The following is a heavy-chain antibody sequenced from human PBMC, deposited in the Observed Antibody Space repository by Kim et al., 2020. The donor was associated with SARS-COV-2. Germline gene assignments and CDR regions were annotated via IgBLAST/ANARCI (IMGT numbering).Heavy chain of an antibody. CDR3: ASLIALAAAGTGGDAFDI. J-gene: IGHJ3*02. Sequence: KGRFTISRDNAKNSLYLQMNSLRAEDTAVYYCASLIALAAAGTGGDAFDIWGQGTMVTVSS. D-gene: IGHD6-13*01. V-gene: IGHV3-11*06.